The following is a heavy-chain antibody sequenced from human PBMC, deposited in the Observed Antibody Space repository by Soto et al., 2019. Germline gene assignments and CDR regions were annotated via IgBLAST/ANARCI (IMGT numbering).Heavy chain of an antibody. Sequence: PGGSLRLSCAASGFSLSDYWMHWVRQVPGKGLLWVSRISVDGRDTTYADSVKGRFTISRDNAKNTLYLQMDSLRAEDTAVYYCVRAPEQRLLDFWGHGCLVTVSS. J-gene: IGHJ4*01. D-gene: IGHD6-19*01. CDR3: VRAPEQRLLDF. V-gene: IGHV3-74*03. CDR2: ISVDGRDT. CDR1: GFSLSDYW.